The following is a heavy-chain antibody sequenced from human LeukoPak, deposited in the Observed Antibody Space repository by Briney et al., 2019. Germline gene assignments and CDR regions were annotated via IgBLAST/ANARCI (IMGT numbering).Heavy chain of an antibody. Sequence: GGSLRLSCAASGFTFSSYWMSWVRQAPGKGLEWVANIKQDGSEKYYVDSVKGRFTISRDNAKNSLYLQMNSLRAEDTAVYYCARGPRYFDWLYRAPDDAFDIWGQGTMVTVSS. CDR2: IKQDGSEK. D-gene: IGHD3-9*01. J-gene: IGHJ3*02. V-gene: IGHV3-7*01. CDR3: ARGPRYFDWLYRAPDDAFDI. CDR1: GFTFSSYW.